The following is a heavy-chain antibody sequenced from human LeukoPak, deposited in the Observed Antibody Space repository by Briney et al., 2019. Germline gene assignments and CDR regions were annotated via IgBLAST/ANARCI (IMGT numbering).Heavy chain of an antibody. V-gene: IGHV3-7*04. CDR1: GFTFSSYW. CDR2: IKQDGSEK. J-gene: IGHJ4*02. D-gene: IGHD3-10*01. CDR3: ARAADYYGSGIFDY. Sequence: GGSLRLSCAASGFTFSSYWMSWVRQAPGKGLEWVANIKQDGSEKYYVDPVKGRFTISRDNAKNSLYLQMNSLRAEDTAVYYCARAADYYGSGIFDYWGQGTLVTVSS.